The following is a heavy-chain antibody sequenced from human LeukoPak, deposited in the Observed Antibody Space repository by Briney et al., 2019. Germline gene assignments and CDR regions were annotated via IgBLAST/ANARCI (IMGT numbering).Heavy chain of an antibody. CDR2: TYYRAKWDT. J-gene: IGHJ4*02. D-gene: IGHD1-26*01. CDR3: ARVGYSGSIDF. Sequence: SQTLSLTCAISGESVSSYNAAWNWIRQSPSRGLEWLGRTYYRAKWDTDYAPSVQSRIAIKSDTSKNQVSLQLTSVTPDDTAVYYCARVGYSGSIDFWGQGTLVTVSS. V-gene: IGHV6-1*01. CDR1: GESVSSYNAA.